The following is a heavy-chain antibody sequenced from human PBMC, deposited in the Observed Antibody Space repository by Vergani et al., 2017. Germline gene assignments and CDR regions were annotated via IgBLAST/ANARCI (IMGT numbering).Heavy chain of an antibody. CDR1: GFSFGDHA. CDR3: SRGREYSFGYSDY. Sequence: EVQLVESGGGFVPPGRSLRLSCAASGFSFGDHAMTWVRQAPGKGLEWVAFIRNSAYGGTTEYAASVKGRFTISRDDSKRLAYLQLSGLKTEDTAVYFCSRGREYSFGYSDYWGQGTLVTVSS. V-gene: IGHV3-49*04. CDR2: IRNSAYGGTT. J-gene: IGHJ4*02. D-gene: IGHD5-18*01.